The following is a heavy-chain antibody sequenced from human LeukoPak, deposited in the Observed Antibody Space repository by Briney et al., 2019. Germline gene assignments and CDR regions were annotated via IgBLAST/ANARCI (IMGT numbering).Heavy chain of an antibody. CDR2: IRGSGGTP. CDR1: GFTFSNYA. CDR3: AKAVGYSGYQSFDY. V-gene: IGHV3-23*01. D-gene: IGHD5-12*01. Sequence: GGSLRLSCAASGFTFSNYAMAWVRQAPGKGLEWVSGIRGSGGTPYYADSVKGRFTISRDNSKNTLYLQMNSLRAEDTAAYYCAKAVGYSGYQSFDYWGQGALVTVSS. J-gene: IGHJ4*02.